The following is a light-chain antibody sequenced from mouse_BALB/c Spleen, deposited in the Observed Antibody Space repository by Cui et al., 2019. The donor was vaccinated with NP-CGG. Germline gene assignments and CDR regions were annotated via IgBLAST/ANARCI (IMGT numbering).Light chain of an antibody. CDR3: ALWYSNHWL. V-gene: IGLV1*01. J-gene: IGLJ1*01. CDR1: TGAVTTNNY. CDR2: GTN. Sequence: AVVTQESAPTTSPGETVTLTCRSSTGAVTTNNYANWVQEKPDHLFTGLIGGTNNRAPGVPARFSGSLIGDKAALTITGAQTEDEAIYFCALWYSNHWLFGGGTKLTVL.